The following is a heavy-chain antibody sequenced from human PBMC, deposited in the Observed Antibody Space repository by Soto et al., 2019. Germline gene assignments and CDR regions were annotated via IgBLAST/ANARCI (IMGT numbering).Heavy chain of an antibody. CDR1: GYTFNSYA. V-gene: IGHV1-3*01. D-gene: IGHD6-13*01. Sequence: ASVKVSCKASGYTFNSYAMHWVRQAPGQRLEWMGWINAGNGNTKYSQKFQGRVTITRDTSASTAYMELSSLRSEDAAVYYCARGGHSSSWYGRLRDYYYYGMDVWGQGTTVTVS. CDR2: INAGNGNT. CDR3: ARGGHSSSWYGRLRDYYYYGMDV. J-gene: IGHJ6*02.